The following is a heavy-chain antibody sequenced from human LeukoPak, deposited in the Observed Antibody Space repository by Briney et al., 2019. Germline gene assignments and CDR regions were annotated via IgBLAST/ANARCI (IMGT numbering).Heavy chain of an antibody. J-gene: IGHJ4*02. V-gene: IGHV3-30*02. CDR1: GFTFSSYG. CDR3: AKDHPVYYFDY. CDR2: LRYDGSNK. Sequence: GGSLRLSCAASGFTFSSYGMHWVRQAPGKGLEWVAFLRYDGSNKYYADSVKGRFTISRDNSKNTLYLHMDSLRAEDTAVYYCAKDHPVYYFDYWGQGTLVTVSS.